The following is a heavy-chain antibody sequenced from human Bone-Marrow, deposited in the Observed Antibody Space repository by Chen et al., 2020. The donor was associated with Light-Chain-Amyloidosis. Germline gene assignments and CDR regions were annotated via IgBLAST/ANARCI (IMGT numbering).Heavy chain of an antibody. J-gene: IGHJ2*01. CDR2: ISYDGYNK. CDR1: GFTFSRYA. V-gene: IGHV3-30-3*01. Sequence: QVQLVESGGGVVQPGMSLRLSCAASGFTFSRYAMHWVRQAPGKGLEWVAVISYDGYNKYYADSVKGRFTISRDNSRNTLSLQMSSLRAEDTAVYYCARDYGDFDWYFDLWGRGTLVTVSS. CDR3: ARDYGDFDWYFDL. D-gene: IGHD4-17*01.